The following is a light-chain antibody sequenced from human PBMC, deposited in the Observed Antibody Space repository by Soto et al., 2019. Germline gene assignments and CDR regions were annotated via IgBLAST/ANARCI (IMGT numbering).Light chain of an antibody. V-gene: IGLV1-44*01. J-gene: IGLJ2*01. CDR3: AAWDDSLSGSVV. Sequence: QSVLTQPPSASGTPGQRVTISCSGSSSNIGRNTLSWYQRLPGAAPKLLIYGINKRPSGVPDRFSGSTSGTSASLAISGLQSDDEAIYYCAAWDDSLSGSVVFGGGTKLTVL. CDR2: GIN. CDR1: SSNIGRNT.